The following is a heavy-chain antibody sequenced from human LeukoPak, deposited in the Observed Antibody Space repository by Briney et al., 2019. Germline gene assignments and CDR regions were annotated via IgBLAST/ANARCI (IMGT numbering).Heavy chain of an antibody. CDR1: GGSIRDFY. CDR3: ARLGDEIAVSGLKYYHYSHTDV. D-gene: IGHD6-19*01. V-gene: IGHV4-59*01. Sequence: SETLSLTCTVSGGSIRDFYWTWIRQPPGKGLECIGYIYYSGTTKYSPSLRGRVSMSVDTSRSQFSLNLTSVTPADTAVYYCARLGDEIAVSGLKYYHYSHTDVWGSGTTVAVSS. CDR2: IYYSGTT. J-gene: IGHJ6*03.